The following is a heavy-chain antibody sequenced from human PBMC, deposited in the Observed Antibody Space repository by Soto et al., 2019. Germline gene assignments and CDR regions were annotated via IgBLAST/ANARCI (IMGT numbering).Heavy chain of an antibody. Sequence: SGPTLVNPTQTLTLTCTFSGFSLSTSGVGVGWICQPPGKALEWLALIYWDDDKRYSPSLKSRLTITKDTSKNQVVLTMTNMDPVDTATYYCAHFLGGDGYYYYGMDVWGQGTSVTVAS. CDR3: AHFLGGDGYYYYGMDV. CDR2: IYWDDDK. J-gene: IGHJ6*02. CDR1: GFSLSTSGVG. D-gene: IGHD4-17*01. V-gene: IGHV2-5*02.